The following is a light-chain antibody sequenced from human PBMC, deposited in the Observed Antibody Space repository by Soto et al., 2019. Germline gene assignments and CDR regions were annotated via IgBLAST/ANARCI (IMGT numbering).Light chain of an antibody. J-gene: IGLJ1*01. CDR1: SSNIGAGYD. Sequence: QSVLTQPPSVSGAPGQRVTISCTGSSSNIGAGYDVHWYQQLPGTAPRLLIYANSNRPSGVPDRFSGSTSGTSASLAITGLQAEDEADDYCQSYDSSLTGYVFGTGTKLTVL. CDR3: QSYDSSLTGYV. CDR2: ANS. V-gene: IGLV1-40*01.